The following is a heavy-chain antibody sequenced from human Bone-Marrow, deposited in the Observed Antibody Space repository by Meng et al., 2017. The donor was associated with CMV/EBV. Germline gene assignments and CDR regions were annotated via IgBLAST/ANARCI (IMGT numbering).Heavy chain of an antibody. V-gene: IGHV4-34*01. J-gene: IGHJ6*02. Sequence: GSLRLSCAVYGGSFSGYYWSWIRQPPGKGLEWIGEINHSGSTNYNPSLQSRVTLSVDTSKNQFSLKLNSVTAADTAVYYCARGLVVPAPYGMDVWGQGTTVTVSS. D-gene: IGHD2-2*01. CDR2: INHSGST. CDR1: GGSFSGYY. CDR3: ARGLVVPAPYGMDV.